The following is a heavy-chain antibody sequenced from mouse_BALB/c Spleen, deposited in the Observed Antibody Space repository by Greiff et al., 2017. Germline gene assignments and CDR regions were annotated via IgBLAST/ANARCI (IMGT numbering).Heavy chain of an antibody. CDR1: GYTFTSYY. J-gene: IGHJ4*01. Sequence: QVQLQQPGAELVKPGASVKLSCKASGYTFTSYYMYWVKQRPGQGLEWIGEINPSNGGTNFNEKFKSKATLTVDKSSSTAYMQLSSLTSEDSAVYYCTRNYRYDGYAMDYWGQGTSVTVSS. CDR3: TRNYRYDGYAMDY. V-gene: IGHV1S81*02. CDR2: INPSNGGT. D-gene: IGHD2-14*01.